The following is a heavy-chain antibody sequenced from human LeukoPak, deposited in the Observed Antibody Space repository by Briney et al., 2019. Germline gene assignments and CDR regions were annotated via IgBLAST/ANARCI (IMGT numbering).Heavy chain of an antibody. V-gene: IGHV3-23*01. Sequence: PGGSLRLSCAVSGFAFGSEAMSWVRQSPARGLEWVASISPGGGTTYYADYVKGRFTISRDNVENSLSLQMNSLRAEDTAVYYCARDYSSGWLFDLWGRGTLVTVSS. CDR2: ISPGGGTT. CDR1: GFAFGSEA. CDR3: ARDYSSGWLFDL. D-gene: IGHD6-19*01. J-gene: IGHJ2*01.